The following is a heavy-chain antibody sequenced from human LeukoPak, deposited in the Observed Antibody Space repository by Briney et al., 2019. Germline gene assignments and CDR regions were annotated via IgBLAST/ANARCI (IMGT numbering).Heavy chain of an antibody. Sequence: PSETLSLTCTVSGDSFTNNNYYWGWVRQPPGKGLEWIGCLFYSGSTYYHPSLKSRVTISVDTSKNQFSLKLSSVTAADTAVYYCASFYCSGGSCYQYYYYYYMDVWGKGTTVTISS. CDR3: ASFYCSGGSCYQYYYYYYMDV. D-gene: IGHD2-15*01. J-gene: IGHJ6*03. CDR2: LFYSGST. V-gene: IGHV4-39*01. CDR1: GDSFTNNNYY.